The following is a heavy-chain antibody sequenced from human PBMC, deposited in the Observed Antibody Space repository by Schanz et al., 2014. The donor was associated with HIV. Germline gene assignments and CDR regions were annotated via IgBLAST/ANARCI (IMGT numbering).Heavy chain of an antibody. D-gene: IGHD3-22*01. CDR1: GFTFSSYG. Sequence: QVQLVESGGGVVQPGRSLRLSCAASGFTFSSYGMHWVRQAPGKGLEWVAVISYDGSNKYYADSVKGRFTISRDNSKNTLYLQMNSLRAEDTAVYYCTKDGSLDYDNSGYYATWGQGTLVTVSS. J-gene: IGHJ4*02. CDR2: ISYDGSNK. V-gene: IGHV3-30*18. CDR3: TKDGSLDYDNSGYYAT.